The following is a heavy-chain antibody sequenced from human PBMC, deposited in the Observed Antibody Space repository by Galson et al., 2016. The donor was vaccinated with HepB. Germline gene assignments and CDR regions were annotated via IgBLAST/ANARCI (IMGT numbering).Heavy chain of an antibody. V-gene: IGHV4-59*01. Sequence: ETLSLTCTVSGGSISGYYWSWIRQPPGKGLEWIGYIYYSGSTNCSPSPKSRVTISLDTSKNQFSLKLSSVTAADTAVYYCVRTTRSYFDYWGQGTLVTVSS. CDR1: GGSISGYY. CDR2: IYYSGST. CDR3: VRTTRSYFDY. J-gene: IGHJ4*02. D-gene: IGHD1-1*01.